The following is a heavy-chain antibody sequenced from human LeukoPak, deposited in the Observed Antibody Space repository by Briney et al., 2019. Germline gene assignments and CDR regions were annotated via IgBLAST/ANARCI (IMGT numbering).Heavy chain of an antibody. CDR1: GFTFRSIG. J-gene: IGHJ4*02. V-gene: IGHV3-33*01. CDR3: ARDIWDRDYCYFDH. D-gene: IGHD3-3*01. CDR2: IQNDGNKK. Sequence: GRSLRPSCVGSGFTFRSIGMHWVRQAPGKGLEWVAFIQNDGNKKDYADSVKGRFIISRDDSKNTVFLQMDSLRAEDTAVYHCARDIWDRDYCYFDHWGQGTLVTVFS.